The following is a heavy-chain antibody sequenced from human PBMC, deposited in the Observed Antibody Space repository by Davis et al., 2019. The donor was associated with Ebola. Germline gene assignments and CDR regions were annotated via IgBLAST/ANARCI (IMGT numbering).Heavy chain of an antibody. CDR2: ISGSGGST. D-gene: IGHD2-8*01. CDR3: AKTFHCTNGVCSFGGMDV. Sequence: GESLKISCAASGFTFSSYAMSWVRQAPGKGLEWVSAISGSGGSTYYADSVKGRFTISRDNSKNMLYLQMNSLRAEDTAVYYCAKTFHCTNGVCSFGGMDVWGQGTTVTVSS. J-gene: IGHJ6*02. CDR1: GFTFSSYA. V-gene: IGHV3-23*01.